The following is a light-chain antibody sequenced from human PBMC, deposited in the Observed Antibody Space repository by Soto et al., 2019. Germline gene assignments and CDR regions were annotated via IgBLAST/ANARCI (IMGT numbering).Light chain of an antibody. CDR1: QSFRGL. V-gene: IGKV3-11*01. J-gene: IGKJ5*01. CDR3: QQRHMWPIT. CDR2: DAY. Sequence: TQSPTTLSVSPGEGATRSRRASQSFRGLLAWYQQKPGQAPRLLIYDAYNRATGIPPRFSGSGSGTDFTLTISSLEPEDSAVYYCQQRHMWPITFGQGTRLEI.